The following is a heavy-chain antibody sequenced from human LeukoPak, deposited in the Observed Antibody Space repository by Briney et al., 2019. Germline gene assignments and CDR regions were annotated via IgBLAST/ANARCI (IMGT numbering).Heavy chain of an antibody. Sequence: GASVKVSCKASGYTFTGYYMHWVRQAPGQGLEWMGWINPNSGGTNYAQKFQGRVTMTRDTSISTAYMELSRLRSDDTAVYYCARDNGVIMIVVVIYYFDYWGQGTLVTVSS. CDR2: INPNSGGT. D-gene: IGHD3-22*01. CDR3: ARDNGVIMIVVVIYYFDY. CDR1: GYTFTGYY. V-gene: IGHV1-2*02. J-gene: IGHJ4*02.